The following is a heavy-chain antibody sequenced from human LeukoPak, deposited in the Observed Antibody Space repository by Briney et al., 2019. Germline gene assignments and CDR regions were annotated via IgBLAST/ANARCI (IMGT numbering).Heavy chain of an antibody. J-gene: IGHJ4*02. Sequence: GPSVKVSCKASGGTFSSYAISWVRQAPGQGLEWMGGIIPIFGTANYAQKFQGRVTITADKSTSTAYMELSSLRSEDTAVYYCARPHSYYGSGMGYFDYWGQGTLVTVSS. V-gene: IGHV1-69*06. CDR3: ARPHSYYGSGMGYFDY. D-gene: IGHD3-10*01. CDR2: IIPIFGTA. CDR1: GGTFSSYA.